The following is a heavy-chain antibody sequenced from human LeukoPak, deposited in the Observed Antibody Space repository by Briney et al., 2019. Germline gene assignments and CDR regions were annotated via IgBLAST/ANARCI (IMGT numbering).Heavy chain of an antibody. J-gene: IGHJ4*02. CDR3: ARDGYYYDSSGYYYGIPDY. V-gene: IGHV3-30-3*01. D-gene: IGHD3-22*01. CDR2: ISYDGSNK. Sequence: QPGRSLRLSCAASGFTFSSYAMHWVRQAPGKGLEWVAVISYDGSNKYYADSVKGQFTISRDNSKNTLYLQMNSLRAEDTAVYYCARDGYYYDSSGYYYGIPDYWGQGTLVTVSS. CDR1: GFTFSSYA.